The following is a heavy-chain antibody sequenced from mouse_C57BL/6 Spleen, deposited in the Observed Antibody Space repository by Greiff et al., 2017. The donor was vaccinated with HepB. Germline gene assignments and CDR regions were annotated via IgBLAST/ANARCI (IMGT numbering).Heavy chain of an antibody. D-gene: IGHD1-1*01. CDR2: ISYDGSN. V-gene: IGHV3-6*01. J-gene: IGHJ3*01. CDR1: GYSITSGYY. Sequence: VQLKESGPGLVKPSQSLSLTCSVTGYSITSGYYWNWIRQFPGNKLEWMGYISYDGSNNYNPSLKNRISITRDTSKNQFFLKLNSVTTEDTATYYCAREGYYGSSLFAYWGQGTLVTVSA. CDR3: AREGYYGSSLFAY.